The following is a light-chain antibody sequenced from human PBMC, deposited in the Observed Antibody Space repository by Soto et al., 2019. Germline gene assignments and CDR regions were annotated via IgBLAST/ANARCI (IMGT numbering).Light chain of an antibody. CDR3: QQRSDWPLT. CDR1: QSVSSD. Sequence: EIVLTQSPATLSLSPGERATLSCRASQSVSSDLAWYQQKPGQAPRLLIYDTSNRATGIPDRFSGSVSGTGFTLTISSLEPEDFAIYYCQQRSDWPLTFGGGTKVEIK. CDR2: DTS. J-gene: IGKJ4*01. V-gene: IGKV3-11*01.